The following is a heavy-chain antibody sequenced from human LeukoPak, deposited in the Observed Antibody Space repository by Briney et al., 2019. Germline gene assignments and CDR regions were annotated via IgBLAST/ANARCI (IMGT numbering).Heavy chain of an antibody. CDR3: ARDSPNYDFWSGYFSFAFDI. V-gene: IGHV3-7*01. D-gene: IGHD3-3*01. CDR2: IKQDGSEK. CDR1: GFTFSSYW. J-gene: IGHJ3*02. Sequence: GGSLRLSCAASGFTFSSYWMSWVRQAPGKGLEWVANIKQDGSEKYYVDSVKGRFTISRDNAKNSLYLQMNSLRAEDTAVYYCARDSPNYDFWSGYFSFAFDIWGQGTMVTVSS.